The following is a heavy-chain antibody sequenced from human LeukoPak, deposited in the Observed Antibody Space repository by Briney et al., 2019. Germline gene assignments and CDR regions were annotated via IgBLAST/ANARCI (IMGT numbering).Heavy chain of an antibody. Sequence: GGSLRLSCAASGFTFSSYSMNWVRQAPGKGLEWVSYISSSSSTIYYADSVKGRFTISRDNAKNSLYLQMNSLRAEDTAVYYCARTGYCSSTSCYPVAFDIWGQGTMVTVSS. CDR3: ARTGYCSSTSCYPVAFDI. V-gene: IGHV3-48*04. CDR1: GFTFSSYS. J-gene: IGHJ3*02. D-gene: IGHD2-2*01. CDR2: ISSSSSTI.